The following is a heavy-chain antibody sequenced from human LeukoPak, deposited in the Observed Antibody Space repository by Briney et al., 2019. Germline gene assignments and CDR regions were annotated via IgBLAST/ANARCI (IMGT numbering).Heavy chain of an antibody. CDR2: IKSKTDGGTT. D-gene: IGHD4-17*01. J-gene: IGHJ6*03. Sequence: PGGSLRLSCAASGFTFSNAWMSWVRQAPGKGLEWVGRIKSKTDGGTTDYAAPVKGRFTISRDDSKNTLYLQMNSLKTEDTAVYYCTAEVPLGGDYPLWGRDYYYYYMDVWGKGTTVTVSS. CDR3: TAEVPLGGDYPLWGRDYYYYYMDV. V-gene: IGHV3-15*01. CDR1: GFTFSNAW.